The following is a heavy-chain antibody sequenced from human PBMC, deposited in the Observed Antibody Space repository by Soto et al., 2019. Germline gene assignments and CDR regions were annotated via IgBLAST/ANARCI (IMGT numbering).Heavy chain of an antibody. D-gene: IGHD1-26*01. CDR1: GFRFDDFA. Sequence: EVQLVESGGGLVQSGRSRRLSCVASGFRFDDFAMHWVRQAPGKGLEWVSSIDWNSGSTAYADSVKGRFTVFRDNARNSLDLQMNSLRVEDTALYYCVKGRGSYFVYFGLDVWCPGTTVTVSS. CDR2: IDWNSGST. V-gene: IGHV3-9*01. J-gene: IGHJ6*02. CDR3: VKGRGSYFVYFGLDV.